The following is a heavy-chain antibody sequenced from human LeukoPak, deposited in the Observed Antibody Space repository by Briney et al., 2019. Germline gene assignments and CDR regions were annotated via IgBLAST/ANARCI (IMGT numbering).Heavy chain of an antibody. D-gene: IGHD1-26*01. Sequence: PSETLSLTCTVSGGSISSRGYYWGWIRQPPGKGLEWIGHIYYSGSTYYNPSLKSRVTISVDTSKNQFSLKLSSVTAADTAVYYCAREGSVGYAFDIWGQGTMVTVSS. CDR1: GGSISSRGYY. V-gene: IGHV4-39*07. CDR3: AREGSVGYAFDI. J-gene: IGHJ3*02. CDR2: IYYSGST.